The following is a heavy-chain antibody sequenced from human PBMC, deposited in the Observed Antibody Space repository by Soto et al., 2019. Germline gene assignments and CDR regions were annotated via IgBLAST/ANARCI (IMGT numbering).Heavy chain of an antibody. V-gene: IGHV5-10-1*01. CDR1: GYSFTSYW. Sequence: GESLKISCQGSGYSFTSYWISWVRQMPGKGLEWMGRIDPSDSYTNYSPSFQGHVTISADKSISTAYLQWSSLKASDTAMYYCASPSGSRGVYYYGMDVWGQGTTVTVSS. D-gene: IGHD3-10*01. CDR3: ASPSGSRGVYYYGMDV. J-gene: IGHJ6*02. CDR2: IDPSDSYT.